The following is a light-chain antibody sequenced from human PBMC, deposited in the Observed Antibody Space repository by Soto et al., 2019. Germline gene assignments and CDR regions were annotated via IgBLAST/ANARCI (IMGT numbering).Light chain of an antibody. V-gene: IGKV2-28*01. CDR1: QSLLHSNGHNY. J-gene: IGKJ4*01. CDR3: MQALQSPPT. Sequence: IAMTQSPLSLPVTPGEPASISCRSSQSLLHSNGHNYLDWYVQKPGQSTQLLIYLGSSRASGVPDRFSGSGSGTDFTLKIIRVEAEDVGVYYCMQALQSPPTFGGGTKVDIK. CDR2: LGS.